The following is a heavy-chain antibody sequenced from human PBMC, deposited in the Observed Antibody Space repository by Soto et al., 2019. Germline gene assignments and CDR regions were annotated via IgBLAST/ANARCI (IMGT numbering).Heavy chain of an antibody. CDR3: ARHLTISSPAGTLDP. Sequence: SETLSLTCTVSGGSMSRYYWTWIRQPPGKGLEWIGNIHYTGSTNYNPSLKSRVTILLGTSTSQFSLKVSSVTAADTAVYYCARHLTISSPAGTLDPWGHGTLVTVYS. J-gene: IGHJ5*02. D-gene: IGHD1-1*01. V-gene: IGHV4-59*01. CDR2: IHYTGST. CDR1: GGSMSRYY.